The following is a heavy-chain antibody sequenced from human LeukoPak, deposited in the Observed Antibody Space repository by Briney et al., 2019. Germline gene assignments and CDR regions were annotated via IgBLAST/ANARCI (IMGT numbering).Heavy chain of an antibody. D-gene: IGHD3-22*01. Sequence: GESLRLSCAASGFTFSNYWMSWVRQAPGKGLEWVANIKPDGSEKHYVDSVKGRFTISRDNAKNSLYLQMNSLRAEDTAVYYCARGGWVVVVIEPFDYWGQGTLVTVSS. J-gene: IGHJ4*02. V-gene: IGHV3-7*01. CDR1: GFTFSNYW. CDR2: IKPDGSEK. CDR3: ARGGWVVVVIEPFDY.